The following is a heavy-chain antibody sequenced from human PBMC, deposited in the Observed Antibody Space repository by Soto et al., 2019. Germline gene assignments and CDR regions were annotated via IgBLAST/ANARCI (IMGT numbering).Heavy chain of an antibody. CDR2: IWYDGSNK. D-gene: IGHD3-9*01. Sequence: QVQLVESGGGVVQPGRSLRLSCAASGFTFSSYGMHWVRQAPGKGLEWVAVIWYDGSNKYYADSVKGRFTISRDNSKNTLYLQMNSLRAEDTAVYYGARDPGGYFDWLPSYYYYGMDVWGQGTTVTVSS. CDR3: ARDPGGYFDWLPSYYYYGMDV. V-gene: IGHV3-33*01. J-gene: IGHJ6*02. CDR1: GFTFSSYG.